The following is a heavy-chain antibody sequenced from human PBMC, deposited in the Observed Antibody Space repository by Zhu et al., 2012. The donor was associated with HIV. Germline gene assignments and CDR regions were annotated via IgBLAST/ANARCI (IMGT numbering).Heavy chain of an antibody. CDR3: ARVRLVVVAATRGPGAFDI. V-gene: IGHV4-38-2*02. Sequence: QVQLQGSGPGLVKPSETLSLTCTVSGYSISSGYYWGWIRQPPGKGLEWIGSIYHSGSTYYNPSLKSRVTISVDTSKNQFSLKLSSVTAADTAVYYCARVRLVVVAATRGPGAFDIWGQGTMVTVSS. CDR1: GYSISSGYY. CDR2: IYHSGST. D-gene: IGHD2-15*01. J-gene: IGHJ3*02.